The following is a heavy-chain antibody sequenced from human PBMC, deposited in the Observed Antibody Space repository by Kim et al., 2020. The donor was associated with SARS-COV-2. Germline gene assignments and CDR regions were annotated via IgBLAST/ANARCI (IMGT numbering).Heavy chain of an antibody. CDR3: AKGGMGSGWIFDY. V-gene: IGHV3-30*18. CDR2: ISYDGSNK. Sequence: GGSLRLSCAASGFTFSSYGMHWVRQAPGKGLEWVAVISYDGSNKYYADSVKGRFTISRDNSKNTLYLQMNSLRAEDTAVYYCAKGGMGSGWIFDYWGQGTLVTVSS. D-gene: IGHD6-19*01. J-gene: IGHJ4*02. CDR1: GFTFSSYG.